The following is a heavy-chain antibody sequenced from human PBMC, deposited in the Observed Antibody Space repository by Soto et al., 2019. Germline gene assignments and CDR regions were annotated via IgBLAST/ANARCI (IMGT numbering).Heavy chain of an antibody. V-gene: IGHV4-34*01. D-gene: IGHD5-12*01. CDR3: ARGSGYSGYVGVDAFDI. Sequence: QVQLQQWAAGLLKPSETLSLTCAVHVGSFSGYYWSWIRQPPGKGLEWIGEINHSGSTNYNPSLKSRVTISVDTSKNQFSLKLSSVTAADTAVYYCARGSGYSGYVGVDAFDIWGQGTMVTVSS. CDR1: VGSFSGYY. CDR2: INHSGST. J-gene: IGHJ3*02.